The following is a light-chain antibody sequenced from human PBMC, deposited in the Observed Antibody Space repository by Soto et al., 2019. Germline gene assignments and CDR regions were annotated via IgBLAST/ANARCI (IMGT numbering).Light chain of an antibody. Sequence: DIQMTQSPSTLSGSVGERDTFTCRASQTISSWLAWYQQKPGKAPKLLIYKASTLKSGVPSRFSGSGSGTEFTLTISSLQPDDFATYYCQHYNSYSEAFGQGTKV. J-gene: IGKJ1*01. V-gene: IGKV1-5*03. CDR1: QTISSW. CDR2: KAS. CDR3: QHYNSYSEA.